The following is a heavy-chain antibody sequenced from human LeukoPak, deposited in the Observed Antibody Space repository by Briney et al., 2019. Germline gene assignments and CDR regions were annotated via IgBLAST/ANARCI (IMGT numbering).Heavy chain of an antibody. CDR3: ARQGYYYDSSGTTDAFDI. V-gene: IGHV4-59*01. CDR2: IYYSGST. CDR1: GGSISSYY. D-gene: IGHD3-22*01. Sequence: SETLSLTCTVSGGSISSYYWSWIRQPPGKGLEWIGYIYYSGSTNYNPSLKSRVTISVDTSKNQFSLKLSSVTAADTAVYYCARQGYYYDSSGTTDAFDIWGQGTMVTVSS. J-gene: IGHJ3*02.